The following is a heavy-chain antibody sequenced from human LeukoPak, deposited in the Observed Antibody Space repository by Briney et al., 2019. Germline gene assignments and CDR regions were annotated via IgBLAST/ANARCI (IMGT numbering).Heavy chain of an antibody. J-gene: IGHJ4*02. CDR2: ISSSSSYI. D-gene: IGHD6-19*01. Sequence: GGSLRLSCAASGFTFSSYSMNWVRQAPGKGLEWVSFISSSSSYIYYADSVKGRFTISRDNAKNSLYLRMNSLRAEDTAVYYCVRRSIAVAGPFDYWGQGTLVTVSS. CDR1: GFTFSSYS. V-gene: IGHV3-21*01. CDR3: VRRSIAVAGPFDY.